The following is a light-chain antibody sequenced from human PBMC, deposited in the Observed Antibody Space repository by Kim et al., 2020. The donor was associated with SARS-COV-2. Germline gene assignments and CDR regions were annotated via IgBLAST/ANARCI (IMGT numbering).Light chain of an antibody. V-gene: IGLV3-1*01. CDR2: QDS. CDR1: KLGDKE. J-gene: IGLJ2*01. CDR3: QAWDSSTVV. Sequence: SVDPGRDGSISCDGDKLGDKEECWEQQKPGQTPVLVIYQDSKGPSGVPERFSGANAGNTATLTISGTQAMDEADYYCQAWDSSTVVIGGGTQLTVL.